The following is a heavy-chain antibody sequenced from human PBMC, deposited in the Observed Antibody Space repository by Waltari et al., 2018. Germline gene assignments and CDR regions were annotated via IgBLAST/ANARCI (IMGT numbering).Heavy chain of an antibody. Sequence: EVQLVESGGGLVHPGRSLRLSCAASGFTFSSYWMSWVGQARGKGLEWVANIKQDGSEKYYVDSVKGRFTISRDNAKNSLYLQMNSLRAEDTAVYYCAREGEGATSFDYWGQGTLVTVSS. J-gene: IGHJ4*02. D-gene: IGHD1-26*01. CDR2: IKQDGSEK. CDR3: AREGEGATSFDY. CDR1: GFTFSSYW. V-gene: IGHV3-7*01.